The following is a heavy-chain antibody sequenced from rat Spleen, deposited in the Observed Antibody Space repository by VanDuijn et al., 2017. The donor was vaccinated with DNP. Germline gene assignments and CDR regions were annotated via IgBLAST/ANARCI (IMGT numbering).Heavy chain of an antibody. CDR1: GFTFSDYS. D-gene: IGHD1-4*01. V-gene: IGHV5-7*01. J-gene: IGHJ3*01. CDR2: IVYDGSGT. Sequence: EVQLVESGGGLVQPGRSLKLSCAASGFTFSDYSMAWVRQAPKKGLEWVATIVYDGSGTYYGDSVTGRFTISRDNARSTLYLQMDSLRSEDTATYYCTRTGIKGWFAYWGQGTLVTVSS. CDR3: TRTGIKGWFAY.